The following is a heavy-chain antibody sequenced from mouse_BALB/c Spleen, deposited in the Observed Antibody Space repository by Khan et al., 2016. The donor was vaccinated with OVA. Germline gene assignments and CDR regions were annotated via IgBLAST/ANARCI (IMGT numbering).Heavy chain of an antibody. D-gene: IGHD1-1*01. J-gene: IGHJ3*01. CDR1: GDSITSGY. V-gene: IGHV3-8*02. CDR2: ISYSGNT. CDR3: ACELRGFAY. Sequence: EVQLQESGPGLVKPSQTLSLTCSVTGDSITSGYWNWIRKFPGNKLDYMGYISYSGNTYYNPSLKSRISITQDTSKNKYYLQMNPVTTEDTATYYCACELRGFAYWGQGTLVTVSS.